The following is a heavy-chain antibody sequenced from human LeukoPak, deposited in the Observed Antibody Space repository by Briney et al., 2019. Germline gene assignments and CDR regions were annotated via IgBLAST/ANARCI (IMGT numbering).Heavy chain of an antibody. CDR2: INSSGGST. Sequence: ASVKVSCKASGYTFTSYYMHWVRQAPGQGLEWMGIINSSGGSTSYAQKFQGRVTVTRDTSTSTVYMELSSLRSEDTAVYYCARDLEMATTLYWYFDLWGRGTLVTVST. V-gene: IGHV1-46*01. D-gene: IGHD5-24*01. CDR1: GYTFTSYY. CDR3: ARDLEMATTLYWYFDL. J-gene: IGHJ2*01.